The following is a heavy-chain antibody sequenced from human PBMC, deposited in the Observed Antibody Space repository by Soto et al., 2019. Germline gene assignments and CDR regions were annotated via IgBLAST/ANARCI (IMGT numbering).Heavy chain of an antibody. CDR2: ITSSSSTI. V-gene: IGHV3-48*02. CDR1: GLTFSTYS. J-gene: IGHJ5*02. D-gene: IGHD2-15*01. CDR3: ARDNGIAGSFDP. Sequence: GVLRLSGAASGLTFSTYSMNWVRQAPGKGLEWIAYITSSSSTIFYADSVKGRFTISRDNAKNSLYLQMNSLRDEDTSVYYCARDNGIAGSFDPWGQGTLVTVYS.